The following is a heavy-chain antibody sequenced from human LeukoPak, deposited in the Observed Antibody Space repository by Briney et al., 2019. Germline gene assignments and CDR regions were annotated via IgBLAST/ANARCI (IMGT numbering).Heavy chain of an antibody. J-gene: IGHJ6*03. Sequence: PGGSLRLSCVGAGFTFRSYAMTWIRQAQGKGLEWVADIGGSGSSAFYADSVKGRFTISRDNAKSTLYVEMHSLRVEDTAVYFCAKLADFWSGYYSSFYYYYMDVWGKGTAVTVSS. CDR1: GFTFRSYA. CDR3: AKLADFWSGYYSSFYYYYMDV. D-gene: IGHD3-3*01. V-gene: IGHV3-23*01. CDR2: IGGSGSSA.